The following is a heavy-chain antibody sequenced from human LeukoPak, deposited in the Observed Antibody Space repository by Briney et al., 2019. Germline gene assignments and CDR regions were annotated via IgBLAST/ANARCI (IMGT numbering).Heavy chain of an antibody. CDR2: INHSGST. V-gene: IGHV4-34*01. CDR1: GGSFSGYY. D-gene: IGHD3-3*01. J-gene: IGHJ4*02. CDR3: ARGSDFWSARPDY. Sequence: SETLSLTCAVYGGSFSGYYWSWIRQPPGKGLEWIGEINHSGSTNYNPSLKSRVTISVDTSKNQFSLKLSSVTAADTAVYYCARGSDFWSARPDYGGQGTLVTVSS.